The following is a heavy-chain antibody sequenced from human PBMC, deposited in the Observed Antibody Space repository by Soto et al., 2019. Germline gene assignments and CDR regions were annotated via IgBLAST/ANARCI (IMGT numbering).Heavy chain of an antibody. CDR2: ISAYNANA. V-gene: IGHV1-18*01. Sequence: QIQLLQSGAEVKKPGASVKVTCKASGYTFRNFGISWVRQAPGQGLEWMGWISAYNANANYAQKFQGRLTMTADTSTSTAYMELRSLRSDDTAVYCCARENSYFDYCGQGTLVTVSS. CDR1: GYTFRNFG. J-gene: IGHJ4*02. CDR3: ARENSYFDY.